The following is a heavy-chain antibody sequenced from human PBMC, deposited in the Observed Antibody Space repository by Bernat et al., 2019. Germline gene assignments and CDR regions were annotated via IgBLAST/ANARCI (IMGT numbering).Heavy chain of an antibody. Sequence: QVQLVQSGAEVKKPGSSVKVSCKASGGTFSSYAISWVRQAPGQGLEWMGGIIPIFGIANYAQKFQGRVTMTADKSTSTAYMELSSLRSEDTAVYYCARSIVQYYGSGSYYTWFDPWGQGTLVTVSS. CDR3: ARSIVQYYGSGSYYTWFDP. CDR1: GGTFSSYA. D-gene: IGHD3-10*01. CDR2: IIPIFGIA. V-gene: IGHV1-69*17. J-gene: IGHJ5*02.